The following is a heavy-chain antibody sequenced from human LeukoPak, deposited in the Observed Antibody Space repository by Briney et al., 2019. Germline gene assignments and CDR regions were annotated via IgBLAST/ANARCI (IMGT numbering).Heavy chain of an antibody. D-gene: IGHD5-18*01. CDR1: GESFSGYY. CDR2: INHSGST. Sequence: PSETLSLTCAVYGESFSGYYWSWIRQPPGKGLEWIGEINHSGSTNYNPSLKSRVTISVDTSKNQFSLKLSSVTAADTAVYYCARSRRGYSYGYPYYFDYWGQGTLVTVSS. J-gene: IGHJ4*02. CDR3: ARSRRGYSYGYPYYFDY. V-gene: IGHV4-34*01.